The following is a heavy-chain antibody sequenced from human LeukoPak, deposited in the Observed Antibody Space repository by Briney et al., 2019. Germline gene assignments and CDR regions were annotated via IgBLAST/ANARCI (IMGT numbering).Heavy chain of an antibody. J-gene: IGHJ4*02. D-gene: IGHD2-2*01. Sequence: GGSLRLSCAASGFTFSRYWMSWVRQAPGKGLEWVANIKEDGSVKYYVDSVKGRFTTSRDNAKNSLYLQVNSLRAEDTAVYYCARIGYSSSSLDYWGQGTVVTVSS. V-gene: IGHV3-7*01. CDR1: GFTFSRYW. CDR2: IKEDGSVK. CDR3: ARIGYSSSSLDY.